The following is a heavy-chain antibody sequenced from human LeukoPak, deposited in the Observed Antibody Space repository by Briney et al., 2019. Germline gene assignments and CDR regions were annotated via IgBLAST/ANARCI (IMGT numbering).Heavy chain of an antibody. CDR1: GFTVTSSY. CDR2: FSSGGNT. J-gene: IGHJ6*03. V-gene: IGHV3-53*01. Sequence: PGGSLRLSCATSGFTVTSSYMSWVRQAPGKGLEWVSVFSSGGNTYYADSVKGRFTISGDNSKNTLYLQMNSLRAEDTAVYYCAREDIVVVPAARANYYYYYMDVWGKGTTVTVSS. CDR3: AREDIVVVPAARANYYYYYMDV. D-gene: IGHD2-2*01.